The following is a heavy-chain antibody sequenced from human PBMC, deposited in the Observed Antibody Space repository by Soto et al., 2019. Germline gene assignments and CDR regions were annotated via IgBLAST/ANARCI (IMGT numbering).Heavy chain of an antibody. Sequence: SVKVSCKASGWTFSSYAISWVRQAAGQGLEWMGGIIPIFGTANYAQKFQGRVTITADKSTSTAYMELSSLRSEDTAVYYCAREGVDIVLMVYGADFPPMRLYGIDLWGQGTLVTVSS. CDR2: IIPIFGTA. D-gene: IGHD2-8*01. V-gene: IGHV1-69*06. J-gene: IGHJ5*01. CDR3: AREGVDIVLMVYGADFPPMRLYGIDL. CDR1: GWTFSSYA.